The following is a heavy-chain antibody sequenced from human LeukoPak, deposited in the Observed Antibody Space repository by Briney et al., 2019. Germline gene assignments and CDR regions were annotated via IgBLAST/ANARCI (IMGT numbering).Heavy chain of an antibody. CDR2: INTGNGNT. V-gene: IGHV1-3*03. D-gene: IGHD6-19*01. CDR1: GYTFTSYA. J-gene: IGHJ4*02. CDR3: ARVVRYSGGPLTDLLPYYFDY. Sequence: ASVKVSCKASGYTFTSYAMHWVRQAPGQRLEWMGWINTGNGNTKYSQEFQGRVTITRDTSASTAYMELSSLRSDDMAVYYFARVVRYSGGPLTDLLPYYFDYWGQGTLVTVSS.